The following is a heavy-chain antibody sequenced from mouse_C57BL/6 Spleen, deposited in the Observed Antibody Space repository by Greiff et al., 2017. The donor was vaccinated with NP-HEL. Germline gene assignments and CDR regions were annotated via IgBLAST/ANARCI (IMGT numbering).Heavy chain of an antibody. V-gene: IGHV1-22*01. CDR2: INPNNGGT. CDR1: GYTFTDYN. CDR3: ARGTTVVALDY. J-gene: IGHJ2*01. Sequence: VQLQQSGPELVKPGASVKMSCKASGYTFTDYNMHWVKQSHGKSLEWIGYINPNNGGTSYNQKFKGKATLTVNKSSSTAYIALRSLTSEVSAVYYCARGTTVVALDYWGQGTTLTVSS. D-gene: IGHD1-1*01.